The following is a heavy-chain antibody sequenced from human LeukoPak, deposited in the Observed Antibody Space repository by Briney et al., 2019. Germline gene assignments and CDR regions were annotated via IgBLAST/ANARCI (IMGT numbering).Heavy chain of an antibody. J-gene: IGHJ4*02. CDR2: SNPNNGDT. V-gene: IGHV1-2*02. CDR1: GYNCRGYD. Sequence: ASVKGPCKAAGYNCRGYDRHGLRQAAGKGLEWMGWSNPNNGDTNYAQKFQGRVTMTRDTSISTAYVELSRLRSDDTAVYYCARARPYYDILTGQYYFDYWGQGTLVTVSS. D-gene: IGHD3-9*01. CDR3: ARARPYYDILTGQYYFDY.